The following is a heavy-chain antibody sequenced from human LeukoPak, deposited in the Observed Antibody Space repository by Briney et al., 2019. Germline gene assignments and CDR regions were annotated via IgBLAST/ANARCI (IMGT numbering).Heavy chain of an antibody. V-gene: IGHV3-23*01. CDR1: GFTFSNYA. Sequence: GGSLRLSCAASGFTFSNYAMTWVRQAPGNGLEWVSGISGGGGNTYYADSVKGRFTISRDNSKKTVHLQMSSLRAEDTAVYYCAKGGRDTGGNWFDPWGQGTLVTVSS. J-gene: IGHJ5*02. CDR2: ISGGGGNT. D-gene: IGHD2-8*02. CDR3: AKGGRDTGGNWFDP.